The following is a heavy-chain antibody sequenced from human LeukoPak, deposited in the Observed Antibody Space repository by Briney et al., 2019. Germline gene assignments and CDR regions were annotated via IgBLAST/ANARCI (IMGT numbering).Heavy chain of an antibody. CDR3: ARGMDGYGPDAFDI. D-gene: IGHD5-24*01. CDR2: SGTYGRT. V-gene: IGHV3-23*01. Sequence: GGSLRLSCVASGFTFSSNVLNWVRQAPGKGLEWVTVSGTYGRTQYADSVKGRFTISRDSSKNTLYLQINSLRVEDTAVYYCARGMDGYGPDAFDIWGQGTMVTVSS. CDR1: GFTFSSNV. J-gene: IGHJ3*02.